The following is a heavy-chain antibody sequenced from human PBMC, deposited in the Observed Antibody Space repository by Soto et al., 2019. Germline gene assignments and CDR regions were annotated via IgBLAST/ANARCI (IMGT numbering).Heavy chain of an antibody. CDR3: ARGGGYGSVYYFDY. D-gene: IGHD3-10*01. CDR1: GFTFSTYS. CDR2: IRSSGDYI. V-gene: IGHV3-21*01. J-gene: IGHJ4*02. Sequence: EVQLVESGGGLVKPGGSLRLSCAASGFTFSTYSMNWVRQAPGKGLEWVSSIRSSGDYIFYADSVQGRFTISRDNAKNSLYLQMNSLRAEDTAVYYCARGGGYGSVYYFDYWGQGTLVTVSS.